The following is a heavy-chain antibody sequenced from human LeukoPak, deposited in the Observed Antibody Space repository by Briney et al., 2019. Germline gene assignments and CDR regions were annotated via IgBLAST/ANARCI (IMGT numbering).Heavy chain of an antibody. J-gene: IGHJ4*02. D-gene: IGHD1-1*01. CDR3: ARQDNWDLGGL. V-gene: IGHV3-74*03. CDR1: GFTFSPYW. CDR2: FNPEGTVT. Sequence: GGSLRLSCAASGFTFSPYWRYWARHAPGKGLLWVSRFNPEGTVTQYADAVKGRFIISRDNVKNTPHLQMDSLRAEATAYYYCARQDNWDLGGLWGQGTLGTVSP.